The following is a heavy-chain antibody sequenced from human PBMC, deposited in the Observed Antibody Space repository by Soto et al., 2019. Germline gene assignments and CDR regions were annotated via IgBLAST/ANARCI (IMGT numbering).Heavy chain of an antibody. D-gene: IGHD1-1*01. CDR2: IWYDGSNK. CDR1: GFTFSSYV. CDR3: ARDQLGHIAPRYVDASDI. V-gene: IGHV3-33*01. Sequence: GGSLRLSCAASGFTFSSYVMHRVRQAPGKGLEWVAFIWYDGSNKYYEDSVKGRFTISGDNSKNTLHLQMNSLRAEDTAVYYCARDQLGHIAPRYVDASDIWGQGTMVTVSS. J-gene: IGHJ3*02.